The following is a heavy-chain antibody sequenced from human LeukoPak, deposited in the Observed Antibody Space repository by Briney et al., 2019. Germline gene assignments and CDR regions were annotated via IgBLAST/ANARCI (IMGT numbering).Heavy chain of an antibody. V-gene: IGHV1-69*01. CDR2: IIPIFGTA. D-gene: IGHD3-22*01. J-gene: IGHJ6*03. CDR1: GGTFSSYA. CDR3: ATPFYYDSVVYFGELYHSYREV. Sequence: GASVKVSCKASGGTFSSYAISWVRQAPGQGLEWMGGIIPIFGTANYAQKFQGRVTITADESTSTAYMELSSLRSEDTAVYYCATPFYYDSVVYFGELYHSYREVWGKGTTVTIS.